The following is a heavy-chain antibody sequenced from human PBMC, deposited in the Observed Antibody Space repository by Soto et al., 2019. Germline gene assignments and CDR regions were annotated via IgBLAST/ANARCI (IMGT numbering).Heavy chain of an antibody. Sequence: SETLSLTCTVSGGSISSYYWSWIRQPPGKGLEWIGYIYYSGSTNYNPSLKSRVTISVDTSKNQFSLKLSSVTAADTAVYYCARAADYSFLHYGMDVWGQGTTVTSP. V-gene: IGHV4-59*01. J-gene: IGHJ6*02. CDR1: GGSISSYY. CDR3: ARAADYSFLHYGMDV. CDR2: IYYSGST. D-gene: IGHD4-4*01.